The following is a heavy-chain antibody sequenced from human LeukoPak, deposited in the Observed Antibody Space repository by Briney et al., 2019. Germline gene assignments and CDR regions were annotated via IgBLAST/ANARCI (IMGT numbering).Heavy chain of an antibody. D-gene: IGHD2-15*01. V-gene: IGHV4-34*01. CDR3: ARLLFYTDY. CDR1: GGSFSGYY. Sequence: SETLSLTCAVYGGSFSGYYWSWIRQPPGKGLEWIGEINHSGSTNYNPSLTSRVTISVDTSKNQFSLTLSSVTAADTAVYYCARLLFYTDYWGQGTLVTVSS. J-gene: IGHJ4*02. CDR2: INHSGST.